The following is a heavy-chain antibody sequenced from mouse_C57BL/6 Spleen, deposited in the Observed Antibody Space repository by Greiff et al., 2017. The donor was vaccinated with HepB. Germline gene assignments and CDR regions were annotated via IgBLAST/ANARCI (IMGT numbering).Heavy chain of an antibody. J-gene: IGHJ4*01. CDR1: GYTFTSYW. V-gene: IGHV1-64*01. D-gene: IGHD4-1*01. CDR2: IHPNSGST. CDR3: AIGSWDDYAMDY. Sequence: VQLKQPGAELVKPGASVKLSCKASGYTFTSYWMHWVKQRPGQGLEWIGMIHPNSGSTNYNQKFKGKATLTVDKSSSTAYMQLSSLTSEDSAVYYCAIGSWDDYAMDYWGQGTSVTVSS.